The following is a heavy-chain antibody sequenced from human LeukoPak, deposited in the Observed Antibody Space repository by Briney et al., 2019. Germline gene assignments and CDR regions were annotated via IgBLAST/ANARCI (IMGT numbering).Heavy chain of an antibody. Sequence: PGGSLRLSCVASGFSFSSNSMNWVRQAPGEGLEWVSSISSTSNDIYYVDSVKGRFTISRDNAKNSLYLQMNSLRAEDTAVYYCTRDRAEYYFDYWGQGTLVTVSP. D-gene: IGHD6-6*01. CDR1: GFSFSSNS. J-gene: IGHJ4*02. CDR3: TRDRAEYYFDY. V-gene: IGHV3-21*01. CDR2: ISSTSNDI.